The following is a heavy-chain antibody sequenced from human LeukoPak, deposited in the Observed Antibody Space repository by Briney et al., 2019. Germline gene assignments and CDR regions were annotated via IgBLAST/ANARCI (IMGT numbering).Heavy chain of an antibody. Sequence: SETLSLTCTVSGGSISSYYCSWIRQPPAKGLEWIGYIYYSGSTNYNPSLKSRVTISVDTSKNQFSLKLSSVTAADTTVYYCARGWPTFDIWGQGTMVTVSS. D-gene: IGHD2-15*01. V-gene: IGHV4-59*01. CDR1: GGSISSYY. CDR2: IYYSGST. J-gene: IGHJ3*02. CDR3: ARGWPTFDI.